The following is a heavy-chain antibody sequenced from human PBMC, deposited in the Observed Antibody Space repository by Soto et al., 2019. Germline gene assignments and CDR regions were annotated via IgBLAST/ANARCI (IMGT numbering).Heavy chain of an antibody. Sequence: SETLCLTCTVSGVSIRGYYWSWIRQPPGKGLEWIGYIYYSGSTNYNPSLKSRVTISVDTSKNQFSLKLSSVTAADTAVYYCARDYGVDTAIAFDIWGQGTMVTVS. CDR3: ARDYGVDTAIAFDI. D-gene: IGHD5-18*01. V-gene: IGHV4-59*01. CDR1: GVSIRGYY. J-gene: IGHJ3*02. CDR2: IYYSGST.